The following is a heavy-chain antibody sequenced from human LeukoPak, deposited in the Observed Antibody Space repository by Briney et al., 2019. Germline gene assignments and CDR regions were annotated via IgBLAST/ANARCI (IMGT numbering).Heavy chain of an antibody. D-gene: IGHD6-13*01. Sequence: GGSLRLSCAASGFTFSDYYMSWIRQAPGKGLEWVSYISSSSSYTNHADSVKGRFTISRDNAKNSLYLQMNSLRAEDTAVYYCARAYRIAAAGGFDYWGQGTLVTVSS. V-gene: IGHV3-11*05. CDR3: ARAYRIAAAGGFDY. J-gene: IGHJ4*02. CDR1: GFTFSDYY. CDR2: ISSSSSYT.